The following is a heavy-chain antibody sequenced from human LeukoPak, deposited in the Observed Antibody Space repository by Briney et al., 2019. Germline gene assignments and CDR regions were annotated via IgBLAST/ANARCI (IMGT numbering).Heavy chain of an antibody. CDR1: GGSISSYY. CDR2: IYTSGIT. Sequence: PWETLSLTCTASGGSISSYYWSWIGQPAGKGLEWIGRIYTSGITNYNPSLKSRVTMSVDTSKNQFSLKLSSVTAADTAVYYCAMTLWFGELEHFDYWGQGTPVTVSS. CDR3: AMTLWFGELEHFDY. V-gene: IGHV4-4*07. D-gene: IGHD3-10*01. J-gene: IGHJ4*02.